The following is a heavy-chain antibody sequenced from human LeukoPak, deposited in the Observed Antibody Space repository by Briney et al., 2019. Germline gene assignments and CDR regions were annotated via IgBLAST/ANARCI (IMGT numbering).Heavy chain of an antibody. J-gene: IGHJ5*02. CDR2: IYYSGST. D-gene: IGHD3-16*01. CDR1: GCSISSYY. V-gene: IGHV4-59*01. Sequence: SETLSLTCTVSGCSISSYYLSWIRQPPGKGLEWIGYIYYSGSTNYNPSLKSRVTISVDTSKIQFSLKLSSVTAGDTAVYYCARDPTSGWFDPWGQGTLVTVSS. CDR3: ARDPTSGWFDP.